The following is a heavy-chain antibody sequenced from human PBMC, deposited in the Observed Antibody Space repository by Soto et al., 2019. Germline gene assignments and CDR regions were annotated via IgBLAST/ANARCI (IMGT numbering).Heavy chain of an antibody. D-gene: IGHD1-7*01. CDR2: IVVGSGNT. CDR1: GFTFTSSA. CDR3: AADFKLELYGMDV. Sequence: SVKVACKASGFTFTSSAVQLVRQARGQRLEWIGWIVVGSGNTNYAQKFQERVTITRDMSTSTAYMELSSLRSEDTAVYYCAADFKLELYGMDVWGQGTTVTVSS. V-gene: IGHV1-58*01. J-gene: IGHJ6*02.